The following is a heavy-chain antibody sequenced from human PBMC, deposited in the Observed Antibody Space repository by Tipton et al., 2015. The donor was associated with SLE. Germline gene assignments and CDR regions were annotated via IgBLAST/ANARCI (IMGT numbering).Heavy chain of an antibody. D-gene: IGHD1-26*01. V-gene: IGHV4-59*11. Sequence: LRLSCTVSGGSITNHYWNWIRLPPGKGLEWIGYIHYSGTTHDNPSLKSRVTMSVDMSKNQFSLRLTSVTAADTAVYYCARTLGAIAHTVYDAFDIWGQGKMVTVSS. CDR1: GGSITNHY. CDR3: ARTLGAIAHTVYDAFDI. CDR2: IHYSGTT. J-gene: IGHJ3*02.